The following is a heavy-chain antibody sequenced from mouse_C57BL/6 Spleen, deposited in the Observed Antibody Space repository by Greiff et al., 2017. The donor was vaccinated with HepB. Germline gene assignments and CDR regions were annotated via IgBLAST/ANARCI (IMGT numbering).Heavy chain of an antibody. CDR1: GYAFSSSW. V-gene: IGHV1-82*01. D-gene: IGHD2-3*01. J-gene: IGHJ3*01. CDR3: ARERAFDGYYVRFAY. CDR2: IYPGDGDT. Sequence: VKLQESGPELVKPGASVKISCKASGYAFSSSWMNWVKQRPGKGLEWIGRIYPGDGDTNYNGKFKGKATLTADKSSSTAYMQLSSLTSEDSAVYFCARERAFDGYYVRFAYWGQGTLVTVSA.